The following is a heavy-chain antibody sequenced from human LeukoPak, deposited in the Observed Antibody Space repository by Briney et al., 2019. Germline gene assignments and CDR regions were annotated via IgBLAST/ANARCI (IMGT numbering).Heavy chain of an antibody. D-gene: IGHD1-1*01. V-gene: IGHV3-23*01. J-gene: IGHJ5*02. CDR3: AKDPDRRYNWNGLNWFDP. CDR2: ISGSGGST. CDR1: GFTFSSYG. Sequence: PGGSLRLSCAASGFTFSSYGMSWVRQAPGKGLEWVSAISGSGGSTYYADSVKGRFTISKDNSKNTLYLQMNSLRAEDTAVYYCAKDPDRRYNWNGLNWFDPWGQGTLVTVSS.